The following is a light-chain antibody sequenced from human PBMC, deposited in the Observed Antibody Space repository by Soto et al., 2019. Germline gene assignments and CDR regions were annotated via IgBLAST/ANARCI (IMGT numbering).Light chain of an antibody. V-gene: IGLV2-11*01. CDR1: SSDVGSYNH. Sequence: QSALTQPRSVSGSPGESVTISCSGTSSDVGSYNHVSWYQQYPGKAPKVMIYDVSERPSEVPVRFSGSKSGNTASLTISGLQAEDEGEYFCCSYSGSDSLLFGGGTKLTVL. CDR3: CSYSGSDSLL. J-gene: IGLJ2*01. CDR2: DVS.